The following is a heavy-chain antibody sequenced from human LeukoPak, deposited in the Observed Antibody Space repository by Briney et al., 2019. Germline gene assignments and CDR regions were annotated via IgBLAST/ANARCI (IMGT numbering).Heavy chain of an antibody. D-gene: IGHD2-2*01. CDR2: ISGSGGGT. V-gene: IGHV3-23*01. J-gene: IGHJ5*02. CDR3: AKDHCSSTRCYMYNWFDP. CDR1: GFTFSSYA. Sequence: PGGSLRLSCAASGFTFSSYAMSWVRQAPGKGLEWVSGISGSGGGTYYADSVKGRFTISRDNSKNTLYLQMNGLRAEDTAVYYCAKDHCSSTRCYMYNWFDPWGQGTLVTVSS.